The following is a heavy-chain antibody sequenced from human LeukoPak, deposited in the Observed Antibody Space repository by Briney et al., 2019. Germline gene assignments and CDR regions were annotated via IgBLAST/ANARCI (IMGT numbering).Heavy chain of an antibody. CDR2: IYYSGST. D-gene: IGHD3-22*01. J-gene: IGHJ4*02. CDR1: GGSISSSSYY. Sequence: SETLSLTCTVSGGSISSSSYYWGWIRQPPGKGLEWIGSIYYSGSTYYNPSLQSRVTISVDTSKNQFSLKLNSVTAADTAIYYCARPVSSGYRVDYWGQGTLATVSS. V-gene: IGHV4-39*01. CDR3: ARPVSSGYRVDY.